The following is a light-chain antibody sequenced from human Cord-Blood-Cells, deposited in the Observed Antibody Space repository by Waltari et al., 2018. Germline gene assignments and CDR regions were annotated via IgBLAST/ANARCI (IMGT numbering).Light chain of an antibody. CDR2: ESS. CDR3: CSYAGSSTWE. CDR1: SRYVGSYNL. Sequence: QSALTQPASVSGSPGQSITISCTGTSRYVGSYNLISWYQEHPGKAPKLMIYESSKRPSGVSNRFAGTKAGNTASLLICGLQAEDEADYYCCSYAGSSTWEFGEGSKLPVL. J-gene: IGLJ3*02. V-gene: IGLV2-23*01.